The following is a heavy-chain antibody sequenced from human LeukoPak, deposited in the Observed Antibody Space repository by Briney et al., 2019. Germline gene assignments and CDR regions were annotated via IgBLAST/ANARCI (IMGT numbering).Heavy chain of an antibody. CDR1: GGSISNYY. D-gene: IGHD4-17*01. CDR2: IYYSGTT. Sequence: PSETLSLICTVSGGSISNYYWSWIRQPPGKGLEWIGYIYYSGTTNSNPSLKSRVTMSVDTSKNQFSLKLSSVTAADTAVYYCAREDPQTTVPEGMDVWGQGTTVTVSS. V-gene: IGHV4-59*01. J-gene: IGHJ6*02. CDR3: AREDPQTTVPEGMDV.